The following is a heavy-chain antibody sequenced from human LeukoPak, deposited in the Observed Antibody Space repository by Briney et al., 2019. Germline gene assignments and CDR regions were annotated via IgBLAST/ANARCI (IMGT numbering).Heavy chain of an antibody. CDR1: GFTVSSNY. J-gene: IGHJ4*02. D-gene: IGHD3-22*01. CDR3: ARDLGYYDSSGYPDTQGDY. Sequence: QSGGSLRLSCAASGFTVSSNYMSWVRQAPGKGLEWVSVIYSGGSTYYADSVKGRFAISRDNSKNTLYLQMNSLRAEDTAVYYCARDLGYYDSSGYPDTQGDYWGQGTLVTVSS. V-gene: IGHV3-53*01. CDR2: IYSGGST.